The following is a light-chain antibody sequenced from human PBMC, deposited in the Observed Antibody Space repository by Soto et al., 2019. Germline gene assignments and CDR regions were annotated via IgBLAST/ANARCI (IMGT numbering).Light chain of an antibody. CDR2: GAS. Sequence: IVLTQSPGTLSLSPGERATLSCGASQSVTNNFLAWYQQKPGQAPRHLIYGASSRATGVPDRFSGSGSGTDFTLTISRLEPEDFAVYYCQQYGTPLYTFGPGTKVDIK. V-gene: IGKV3-20*01. J-gene: IGKJ3*01. CDR3: QQYGTPLYT. CDR1: QSVTNNF.